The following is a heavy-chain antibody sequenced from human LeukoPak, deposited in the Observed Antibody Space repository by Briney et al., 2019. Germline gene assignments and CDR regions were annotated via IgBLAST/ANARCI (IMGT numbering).Heavy chain of an antibody. CDR2: IKQDGSEK. CDR1: GFPFSSYW. CDR3: ARHDGNSGYAEDF. J-gene: IGHJ4*02. V-gene: IGHV3-7*01. D-gene: IGHD5-12*01. Sequence: GGSLRPSCVASGFPFSSYWMTWLRQATGKGLEWVANIKQDGSEKYYVDSVKGRFTISRDNAKNSLHLQMNSLTAEDTAVYYCARHDGNSGYAEDFWGQGTLVTVSS.